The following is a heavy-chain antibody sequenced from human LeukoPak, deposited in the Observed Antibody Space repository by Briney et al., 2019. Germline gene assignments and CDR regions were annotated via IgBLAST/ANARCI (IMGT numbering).Heavy chain of an antibody. CDR3: AAGSGSYGYHAFDI. J-gene: IGHJ3*02. V-gene: IGHV1-69*13. Sequence: ASVKVSCKASGYTFTSYAMNWVRQAPGQGLEWMGGIIPIFGTANYAQKFQGRVTITADESTSTAYMELSSLRSEDTAVYYCAAGSGSYGYHAFDIWGQGTMVTVSS. D-gene: IGHD3-10*01. CDR2: IIPIFGTA. CDR1: GYTFTSYA.